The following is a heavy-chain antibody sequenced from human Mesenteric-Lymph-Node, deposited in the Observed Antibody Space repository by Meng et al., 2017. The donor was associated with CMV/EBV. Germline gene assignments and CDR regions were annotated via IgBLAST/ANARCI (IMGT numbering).Heavy chain of an antibody. D-gene: IGHD6-19*01. J-gene: IGHJ5*02. CDR2: INPSGGTR. CDR3: ARIIVAGMGGGFDP. CDR1: GYTFTSYY. V-gene: IGHV1-46*01. Sequence: ASVKVSCKASGYTFTSYYIHWVRQAPGQGLEWMGIINPSGGTRSYAQKFQGRVTMTRDKSTTTVYMELSSLRSEDTAVYYCARIIVAGMGGGFDPWGQGTLVTVSS.